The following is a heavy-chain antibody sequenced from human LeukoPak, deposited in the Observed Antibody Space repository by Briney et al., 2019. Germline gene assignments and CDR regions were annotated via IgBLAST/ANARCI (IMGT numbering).Heavy chain of an antibody. V-gene: IGHV3-9*01. D-gene: IGHD3-9*01. CDR2: ISWNSGSI. Sequence: SLKISCAASGFTFDDYAMHWVRQAPGKGLEWVSGISWNSGSIGYADSVKGRFTISRDNAKNSLYLQMNSLRAEDTALYYCAKGPDFDWLLDPYFDYWGQGTLVTVSS. J-gene: IGHJ4*02. CDR3: AKGPDFDWLLDPYFDY. CDR1: GFTFDDYA.